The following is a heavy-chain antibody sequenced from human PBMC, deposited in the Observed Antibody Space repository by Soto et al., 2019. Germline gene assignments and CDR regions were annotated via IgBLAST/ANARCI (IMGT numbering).Heavy chain of an antibody. V-gene: IGHV4-39*01. CDR2: IDYNGVT. J-gene: IGHJ4*02. D-gene: IGHD2-2*01. CDR3: GRVMIGTSRHTDSDY. Sequence: SETLSLTCSVSGASISSRDYYWGWIRQTPGKGLEWIGNIDYNGVTYYNPSLKSRVTVSRDTSKNQFSLKVASVTAADTAIYYCGRVMIGTSRHTDSDYWGQGTQVTVSS. CDR1: GASISSRDYY.